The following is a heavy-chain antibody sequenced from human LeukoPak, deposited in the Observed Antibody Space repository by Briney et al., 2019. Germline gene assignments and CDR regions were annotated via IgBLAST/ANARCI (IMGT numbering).Heavy chain of an antibody. CDR1: GFTFSSYG. CDR3: AKDPYSYGSDYGMDV. CDR2: ISYDGINK. D-gene: IGHD5-18*01. Sequence: PGRSLRLSCAASGFTFSSYGMHWVRQAPGKGLEWVAFISYDGINKYYADSVKGRFTISRDNSKNTLFLQMNSLRAEDTAVYYCAKDPYSYGSDYGMDVWGQGTTVTVSS. J-gene: IGHJ6*02. V-gene: IGHV3-30*18.